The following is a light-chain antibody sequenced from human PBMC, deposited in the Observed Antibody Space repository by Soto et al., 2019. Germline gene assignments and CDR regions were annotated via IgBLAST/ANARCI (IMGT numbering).Light chain of an antibody. V-gene: IGLV2-14*01. CDR1: GSDIATFNY. CDR2: QVT. CDR3: NSYSSTSFYV. Sequence: ALAQPASMSGSPGQSITISCTGSGSDIATFNYVSWYQQYPGKAPKLLIYQVTSRASGVSHRFSGSKSGNTAALTISGPQPEDEDEYYCNSYSSTSFYVFGTGTRSPS. J-gene: IGLJ1*01.